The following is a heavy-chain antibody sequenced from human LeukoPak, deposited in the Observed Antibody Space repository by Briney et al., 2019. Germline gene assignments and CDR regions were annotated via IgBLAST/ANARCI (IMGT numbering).Heavy chain of an antibody. CDR3: ARGRYTSGTPVDY. J-gene: IGHJ4*02. Sequence: PSETLSLTCAVYGGSFSGYFWSWIRQPPGKGLEWIGEINHSGSTKYNPSLRSRVTMSVDASKNQFSLKLTSVTAADTAVYYCARGRYTSGTPVDYWGQGILVTVSS. CDR2: INHSGST. V-gene: IGHV4-34*01. CDR1: GGSFSGYF. D-gene: IGHD6-19*01.